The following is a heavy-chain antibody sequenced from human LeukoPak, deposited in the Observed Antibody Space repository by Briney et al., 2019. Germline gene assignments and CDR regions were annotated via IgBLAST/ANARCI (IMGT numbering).Heavy chain of an antibody. Sequence: SETLSLTCTVSGGSISSYYWSWIRQPPGKGLEWIGYVYYSWSTNYNPSLKGRVTISVDTSKSQFSLKLTSVTAADTAVYYCASQGDYRYPFDSWGQGTLVTVSS. CDR3: ASQGDYRYPFDS. D-gene: IGHD3-16*02. CDR1: GGSISSYY. CDR2: VYYSWST. V-gene: IGHV4-59*08. J-gene: IGHJ4*02.